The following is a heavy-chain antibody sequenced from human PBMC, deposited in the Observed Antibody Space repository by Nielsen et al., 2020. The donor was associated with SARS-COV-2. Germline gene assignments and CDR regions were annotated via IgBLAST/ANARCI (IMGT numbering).Heavy chain of an antibody. V-gene: IGHV3-48*02. Sequence: GESLKISCAASGFTFSSYSMNWVRQAPGKGLEWVSYISSSSSTIYYADSVKGRFTISRDNAKNSLYLQMNSLRDEDTAVYYCARWYGITIFEWFDYWGQGTLVTVSS. D-gene: IGHD3-3*01. CDR3: ARWYGITIFEWFDY. CDR1: GFTFSSYS. CDR2: ISSSSSTI. J-gene: IGHJ4*02.